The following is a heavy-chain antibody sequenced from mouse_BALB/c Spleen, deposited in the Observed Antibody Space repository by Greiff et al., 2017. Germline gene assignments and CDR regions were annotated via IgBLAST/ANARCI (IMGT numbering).Heavy chain of an antibody. CDR1: GYTFTSYW. CDR2: INPSTGYT. Sequence: VQLQQSGAELAKPGASVKMSCKASGYTFTSYWMHWVKQRPGQGLEWIGYINPSTGYTEYNQKFKDKATLTADKSSSTAYMQLSSLTSEDSAVYYCARYAYYGYYFDYWGQGTTLTVSS. V-gene: IGHV1-7*01. J-gene: IGHJ2*01. D-gene: IGHD2-9*01. CDR3: ARYAYYGYYFDY.